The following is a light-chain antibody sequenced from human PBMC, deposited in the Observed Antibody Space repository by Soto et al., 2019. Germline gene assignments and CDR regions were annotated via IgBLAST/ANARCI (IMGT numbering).Light chain of an antibody. J-gene: IGLJ3*02. CDR3: AAWDDSLSGPV. V-gene: IGLV1-47*02. CDR2: NNN. CDR1: TSNLGSHL. Sequence: QSVLTQPPSASGTPGQRVTISCSGSTSNLGSHLVYWYQQLPGTAPKLLIYNNNQRPSGVPDRFSGSKSGTSASLAISGLRSDDESDYYCAAWDDSLSGPVFGGGTKVTVL.